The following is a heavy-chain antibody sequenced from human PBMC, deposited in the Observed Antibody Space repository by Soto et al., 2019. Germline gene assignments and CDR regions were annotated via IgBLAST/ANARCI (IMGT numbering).Heavy chain of an antibody. CDR2: INVYNGNT. Sequence: ASVKVCCKASGYTFTSNSIGWVRQAPGQGLEWMGWINVYNGNTKYAQQLQGRVTLTTDTSTSTAYMDLRSLRSDDTAVYYCARISGASSGWLHDYWGPGTSATVSS. V-gene: IGHV1-18*04. CDR1: GYTFTSNS. J-gene: IGHJ4*02. CDR3: ARISGASSGWLHDY. D-gene: IGHD6-19*01.